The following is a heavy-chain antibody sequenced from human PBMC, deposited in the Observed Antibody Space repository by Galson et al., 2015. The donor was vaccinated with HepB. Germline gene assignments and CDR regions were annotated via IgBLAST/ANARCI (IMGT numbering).Heavy chain of an antibody. Sequence: SLRLSCAASGFTFSSYAMHWVRQAPGKGLEWVAVISYDGSNKYYADSVKGRFTISRDNSKNTLYLQMNSLRAEDTAVYYCARDNHDDSSGYLFYWGQGTLVTVSS. V-gene: IGHV3-30*04. CDR2: ISYDGSNK. CDR3: ARDNHDDSSGYLFY. J-gene: IGHJ4*02. D-gene: IGHD3-22*01. CDR1: GFTFSSYA.